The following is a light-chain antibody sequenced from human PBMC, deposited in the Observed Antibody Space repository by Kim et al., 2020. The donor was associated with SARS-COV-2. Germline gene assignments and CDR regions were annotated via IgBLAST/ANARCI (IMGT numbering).Light chain of an antibody. V-gene: IGKV1-27*01. J-gene: IGKJ1*01. CDR2: AAS. Sequence: DIQMTQSPSSLSASVGDRFTITCRASQDISNYLAWFQLKPGKAPKLLIYAASALQPGVPSRFSGSGSGTDFTLTVTSLQPEDVATYYCQKCDSAPWTFGQGTKVDIK. CDR1: QDISNY. CDR3: QKCDSAPWT.